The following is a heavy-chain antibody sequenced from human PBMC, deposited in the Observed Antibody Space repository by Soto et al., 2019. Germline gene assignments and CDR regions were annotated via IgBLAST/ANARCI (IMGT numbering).Heavy chain of an antibody. V-gene: IGHV3-48*02. J-gene: IGHJ5*02. CDR2: ITGSSGTI. CDR3: ARDNGMAGSFDP. Sequence: EVQLEESGGGLVQPGGSLRLSCAASGFTFSAYSMNWARQAPGKGLEWVSYITGSSGTIYYADSVKGRFTISRDNAKNLLYLQMNGLRDEDTAVYCCARDNGMAGSFDPWGQGTLVTVSS. D-gene: IGHD2-8*01. CDR1: GFTFSAYS.